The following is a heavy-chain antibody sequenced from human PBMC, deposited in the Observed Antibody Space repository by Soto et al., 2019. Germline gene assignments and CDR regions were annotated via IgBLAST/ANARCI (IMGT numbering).Heavy chain of an antibody. CDR3: AREPASQYLRFAP. Sequence: SETLSLTCTVSGGSISSSSYYWGWIRQPPGKGLEWIGSIYYSGSTYYNPSLKSRVTISVDTSKNQFSLKLSSVTAADTAVYYCAREPASQYLRFAPWGQGTLVTVSS. CDR2: IYYSGST. CDR1: GGSISSSSYY. J-gene: IGHJ5*02. V-gene: IGHV4-39*02. D-gene: IGHD4-4*01.